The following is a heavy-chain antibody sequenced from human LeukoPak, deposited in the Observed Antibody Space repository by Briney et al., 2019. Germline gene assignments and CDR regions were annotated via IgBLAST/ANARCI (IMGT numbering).Heavy chain of an antibody. CDR1: GFNFHNYE. Sequence: GGSLRLSCAASGFNFHNYEMNWVRQAPGRGLEWVSYISSSGSTIYYADSVRGRFTISRDNAKNSLYLQMNSLRAEDTAVYYCARVFLFTAGRGSDYWGQGTLVTVSS. CDR2: ISSSGSTI. CDR3: ARVFLFTAGRGSDY. D-gene: IGHD3-3*01. J-gene: IGHJ4*02. V-gene: IGHV3-48*03.